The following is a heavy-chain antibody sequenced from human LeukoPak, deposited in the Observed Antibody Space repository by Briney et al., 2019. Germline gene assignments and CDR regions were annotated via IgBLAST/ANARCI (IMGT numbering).Heavy chain of an antibody. CDR1: GGSISSYY. CDR2: IYYSGST. V-gene: IGHV4-59*01. D-gene: IGHD4-17*01. J-gene: IGHJ3*02. Sequence: SETLSLTCTVSGGSISSYYWSWIRQPAGKGLEWIGYIYYSGSTNYNPSLKSRVTISVDTSKNQFSLKLSSVTAADTAVYYCARDGATVTTFNYDAFDIWGQGTMVTVSS. CDR3: ARDGATVTTFNYDAFDI.